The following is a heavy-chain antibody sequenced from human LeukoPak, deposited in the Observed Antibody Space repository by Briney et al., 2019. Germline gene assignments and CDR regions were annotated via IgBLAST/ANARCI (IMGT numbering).Heavy chain of an antibody. CDR3: ARDRDGYNFDY. V-gene: IGHV3-48*03. D-gene: IGHD5-24*01. J-gene: IGHJ4*02. CDR2: ISSSGSTI. Sequence: GGSLRLSCAASGFTFSSYEMNWVRQAPGKGLEWVSYISSSGSTIYYADSVKGRFTISRDNAKNSLYLQMNSLRAEDTAVYYCARDRDGYNFDYWAREPWSPSPQ. CDR1: GFTFSSYE.